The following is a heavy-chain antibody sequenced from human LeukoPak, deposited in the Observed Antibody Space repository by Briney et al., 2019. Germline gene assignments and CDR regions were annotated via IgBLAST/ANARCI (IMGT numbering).Heavy chain of an antibody. CDR2: ISPSGDIT. J-gene: IGHJ1*01. Sequence: PGGSLRLSCAGSGFSFSSHGMNSVRQAPGKGLEWVSGISPSGDITYYTDSVRGRFTISRDNFKNTLSLQVNSLRAEDTAMYYCAKDDDWGRYKHWGQGTLVTVSS. D-gene: IGHD3-16*01. V-gene: IGHV3-23*01. CDR1: GFSFSSHG. CDR3: AKDDDWGRYKH.